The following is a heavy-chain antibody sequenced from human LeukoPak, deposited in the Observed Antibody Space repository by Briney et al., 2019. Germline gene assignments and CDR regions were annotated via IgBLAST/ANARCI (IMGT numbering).Heavy chain of an antibody. D-gene: IGHD2-2*01. Sequence: SCKASGGTFSSYAMSWVRQAPGKGLEWVSAISGSGGSTYYADSVKGRFTISRDNSKNTLYLQMNSLRAEDTAVYYCAKDLRYCSSTSCYRGAFDIWGQGTMVTVSS. V-gene: IGHV3-23*01. CDR1: GGTFSSYA. J-gene: IGHJ3*02. CDR3: AKDLRYCSSTSCYRGAFDI. CDR2: ISGSGGST.